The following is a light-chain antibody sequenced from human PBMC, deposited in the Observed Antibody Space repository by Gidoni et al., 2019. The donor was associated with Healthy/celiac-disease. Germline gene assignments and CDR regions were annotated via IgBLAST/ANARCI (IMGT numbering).Light chain of an antibody. J-gene: IGLJ2*01. Sequence: SYALTQPPSVSVSPGQTASITCSGDTLGDKYACWYQQKPGQSPVLVIYQDSKRPSGTPERFSGSDSGNTATLTISGTQAMDEADYNCQTWDSSTVVFGGGTKLTVL. CDR2: QDS. V-gene: IGLV3-1*01. CDR3: QTWDSSTVV. CDR1: TLGDKY.